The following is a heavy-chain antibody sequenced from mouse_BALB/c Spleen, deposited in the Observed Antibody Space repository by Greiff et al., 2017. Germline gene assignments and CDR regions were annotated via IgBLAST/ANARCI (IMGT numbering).Heavy chain of an antibody. CDR2: ISSGGST. Sequence: EVMLVESGGGLVKPGGSLKLSCAASGFTFSSYAMSWVRQTPEKRLEWVASISSGGSTYYPDSVKGRFTISRDNARNILYLQMSSLRSEDTAMYYCARYGYDAPDYWGQGTTLTVSS. CDR1: GFTFSSYA. D-gene: IGHD2-2*01. V-gene: IGHV5-6-5*01. CDR3: ARYGYDAPDY. J-gene: IGHJ2*01.